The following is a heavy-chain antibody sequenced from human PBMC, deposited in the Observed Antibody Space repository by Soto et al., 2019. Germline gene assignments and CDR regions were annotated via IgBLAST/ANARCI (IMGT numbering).Heavy chain of an antibody. CDR3: AIGWEGTIFWEGGRDYYLDV. J-gene: IGHJ6*03. D-gene: IGHD3-3*01. Sequence: PSETLSLTCTVSGGSISSYYWSWIRQPPGKGLEWIGYIYYSGSNNNNPSLKSRVTISVNTSKKQFSLKLSSVTAGETAVYLCAIGWEGTIFWEGGRDYYLDVWGKGTTVTVSS. CDR2: IYYSGSN. CDR1: GGSISSYY. V-gene: IGHV4-59*01.